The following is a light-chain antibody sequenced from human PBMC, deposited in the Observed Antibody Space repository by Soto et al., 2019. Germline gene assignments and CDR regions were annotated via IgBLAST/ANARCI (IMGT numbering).Light chain of an antibody. CDR1: SSNIGSNY. CDR3: SSYATNRDVL. Sequence: QSVLSQSPSASGTPGQRVTISCSGSSSNIGSNYVFWYQQLPGTAPKVLIYRNYQRPSGVPDRFSGSKSGNTASLTASGLQADDEADYYCSSYATNRDVLFGGGTQLTVL. V-gene: IGLV1-47*01. CDR2: RNY. J-gene: IGLJ2*01.